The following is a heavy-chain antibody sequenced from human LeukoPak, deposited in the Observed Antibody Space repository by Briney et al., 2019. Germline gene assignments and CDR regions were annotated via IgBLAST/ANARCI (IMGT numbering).Heavy chain of an antibody. V-gene: IGHV4-4*07. D-gene: IGHD3-3*01. CDR1: GGSINGYY. J-gene: IGHJ5*02. Sequence: SETLSLTCTVCGGSINGYYWSWIRQPAGKGLEWIGRIYSSGTTVYNPSLQSRVTISLDTSQNHFSLRLNSVTAADTAVYYCARGPHDFDPWGQGTLVTVSS. CDR3: ARGPHDFDP. CDR2: IYSSGTT.